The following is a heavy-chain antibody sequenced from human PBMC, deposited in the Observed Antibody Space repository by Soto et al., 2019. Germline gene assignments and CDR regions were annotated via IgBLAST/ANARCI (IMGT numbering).Heavy chain of an antibody. Sequence: PSETLSLTCTVSGGPISSYYWSWIRQPPGKGLEWIGYIYYSGSTNYNPSLKSRVTISVDTSKKQFSLNLSSVTAADTAVYYCARRVTYNWFDPWGQGTLVTVSS. CDR2: IYYSGST. V-gene: IGHV4-59*08. CDR1: GGPISSYY. D-gene: IGHD4-4*01. CDR3: ARRVTYNWFDP. J-gene: IGHJ5*02.